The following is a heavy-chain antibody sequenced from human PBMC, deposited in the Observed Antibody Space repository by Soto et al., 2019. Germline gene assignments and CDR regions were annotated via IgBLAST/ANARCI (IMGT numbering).Heavy chain of an antibody. D-gene: IGHD5-18*01. CDR1: GGSISSGDYY. V-gene: IGHV4-30-4*01. CDR2: IYYSGST. J-gene: IGHJ4*02. CDR3: ARMDTAMVRSLDY. Sequence: PSETLSLTCTVSGGSISSGDYYWSWIRQPPGKGLEWIGYIYYSGSTYYNPSLKSRVTISVDTSKNQFSLKLSSVTAADTAVYYCARMDTAMVRSLDYWGQGTLVTVSS.